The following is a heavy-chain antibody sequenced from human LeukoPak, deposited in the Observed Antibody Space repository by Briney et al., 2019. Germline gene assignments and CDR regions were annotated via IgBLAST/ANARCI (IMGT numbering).Heavy chain of an antibody. CDR3: ARNGYYDSSGYYLFDY. Sequence: PGGSLRLSWAASGLTVSSNYMSWVRQAPGKGLGWASVIYSGGSTDYADSVKGRFTISRDNSKNTLYLQMNSLRAEDTAVYYCARNGYYDSSGYYLFDYWGQGTLVTVSS. CDR2: IYSGGST. J-gene: IGHJ4*02. V-gene: IGHV3-53*01. CDR1: GLTVSSNY. D-gene: IGHD3-22*01.